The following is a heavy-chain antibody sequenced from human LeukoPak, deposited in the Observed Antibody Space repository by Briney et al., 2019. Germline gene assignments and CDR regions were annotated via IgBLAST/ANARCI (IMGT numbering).Heavy chain of an antibody. Sequence: GGSLRLSCAASGFTFSSYSMNWVCQAPGKGLEWVSSISSSSIYKYYADSVKGRFTISRDNAKNSLYLQMNSLRAEDTAVYYCARDLGSSSSYWGQGTLVTVSS. D-gene: IGHD1-26*01. CDR1: GFTFSSYS. CDR2: ISSSSIYK. CDR3: ARDLGSSSSY. J-gene: IGHJ4*02. V-gene: IGHV3-21*01.